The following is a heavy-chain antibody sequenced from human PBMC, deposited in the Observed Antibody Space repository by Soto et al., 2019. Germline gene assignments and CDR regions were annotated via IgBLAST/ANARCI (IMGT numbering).Heavy chain of an antibody. V-gene: IGHV1-69*13. CDR3: ASGIAARLRYYGMDV. Sequence: SVKVSCKASGGTFSSYAISWVRHAPGQGLEWMGGIIPIFGTANYAQKFQGRVTITADESTSTAYMELSSLRSEDTAVYYCASGIAARLRYYGMDVWGQGTTVTVSS. CDR2: IIPIFGTA. D-gene: IGHD6-6*01. CDR1: GGTFSSYA. J-gene: IGHJ6*02.